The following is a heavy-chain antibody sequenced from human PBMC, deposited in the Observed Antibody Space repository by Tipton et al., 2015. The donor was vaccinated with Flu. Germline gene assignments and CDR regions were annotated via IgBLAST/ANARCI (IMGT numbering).Heavy chain of an antibody. CDR2: VNHSGGT. Sequence: TLSLTCTVSGGSISSSTYYWSWIRQSPGKGLEWIGEVNHSGGTNYNPSLKGRVTISLDTSKNHFSLELSSVTAADTAVYYCAGTMLVTPDAFDVWGQGTMVTVSS. CDR3: AGTMLVTPDAFDV. CDR1: GGSISSSTYY. J-gene: IGHJ3*01. D-gene: IGHD4-23*01. V-gene: IGHV4-39*02.